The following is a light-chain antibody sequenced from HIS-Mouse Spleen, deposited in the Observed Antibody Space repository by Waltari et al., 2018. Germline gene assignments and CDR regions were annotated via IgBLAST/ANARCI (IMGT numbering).Light chain of an antibody. CDR1: SYNLGNNY. CDR2: DNN. CDR3: GTWDSSLSAWV. Sequence: QSVLTQPPSVSAAPGQKVTIPCSGSSYNLGNNYVSWYQQLPGTAPKLLIYDNNKRPSGIPDRFSGSKSGTSATLGITGLQTGDEADYYCGTWDSSLSAWVFGGGTKLTVL. V-gene: IGLV1-51*01. J-gene: IGLJ3*02.